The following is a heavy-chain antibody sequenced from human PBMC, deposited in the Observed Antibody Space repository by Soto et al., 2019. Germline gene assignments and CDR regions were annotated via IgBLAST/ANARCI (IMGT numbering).Heavy chain of an antibody. CDR3: ARGLSTVTTRDAFDI. CDR1: GGSISSGGYS. CDR2: IYHSGST. Sequence: QLQLQESGSGLVKPSQTLSLTCAVSGGSISSGGYSWSWIRQPPGKGLEWIGYIYHSGSTYYNPSLKTRVTISVDRSKNQFSLKLSSVTAADTAVYYCARGLSTVTTRDAFDIWGQGTMVTVSS. J-gene: IGHJ3*02. V-gene: IGHV4-30-2*01. D-gene: IGHD4-17*01.